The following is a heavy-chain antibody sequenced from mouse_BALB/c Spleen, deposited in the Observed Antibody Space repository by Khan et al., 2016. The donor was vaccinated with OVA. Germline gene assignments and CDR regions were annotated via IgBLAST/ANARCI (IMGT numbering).Heavy chain of an antibody. CDR2: IFPGTGTT. CDR1: GYTFTSYW. J-gene: IGHJ3*01. D-gene: IGHD2-1*01. Sequence: QVQLQQSGAELVKPGASVKLSCKTSGYTFTSYWIQWVKQRPGQGLGWIGEIFPGTGTTYYNENFKGKATLTIDTSSTTAYMQLSSLTSEDSAVYFGASGYFGTYEFAYWGQGTLVTVSS. V-gene: IGHV1S132*01. CDR3: ASGYFGTYEFAY.